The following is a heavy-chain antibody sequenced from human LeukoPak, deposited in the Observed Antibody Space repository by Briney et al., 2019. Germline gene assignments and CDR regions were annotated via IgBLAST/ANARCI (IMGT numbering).Heavy chain of an antibody. J-gene: IGHJ6*03. Sequence: GGSLRLSCAASGFNFSTFGLHWVRQAPGKGLEWVAVIWYDGSNKYYADSVKGRFTISRDNSKNTLYLQMNSLRAEDTAVYYCARDGVVVVPAAMDYYYYYYMDVWGKGTTVTVSS. CDR2: IWYDGSNK. CDR1: GFNFSTFG. CDR3: ARDGVVVVPAAMDYYYYYYMDV. D-gene: IGHD2-2*01. V-gene: IGHV3-33*01.